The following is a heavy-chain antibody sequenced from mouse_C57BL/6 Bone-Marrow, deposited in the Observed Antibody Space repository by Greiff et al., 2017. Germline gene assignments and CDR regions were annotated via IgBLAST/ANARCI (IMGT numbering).Heavy chain of an antibody. CDR1: GFTFTDYY. Sequence: EVQRVESGGGLVQPGGSLSLSCAASGFTFTDYYMSWVRQPPGKALEWLGFIRNKANGYTTEYSASVKGRFTISRDNSQSILYLQMNALRAEDSATYYCARSPYYYGSMWFAYWGQGTLGTVSA. V-gene: IGHV7-3*01. D-gene: IGHD1-1*01. CDR2: IRNKANGYTT. J-gene: IGHJ3*01. CDR3: ARSPYYYGSMWFAY.